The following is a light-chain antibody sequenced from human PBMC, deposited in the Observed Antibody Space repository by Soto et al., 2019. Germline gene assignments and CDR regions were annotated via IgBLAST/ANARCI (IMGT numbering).Light chain of an antibody. CDR1: QSVSRW. CDR2: DAS. CDR3: QQYNLYLSYA. J-gene: IGKJ2*01. Sequence: DIQITQSPSTLSASVGDRVTITCSATQSVSRWLAWYQQKPGRAPKLLIYDASTLESGVPSRFSGGGSGTPFSLTISSLQPEDFSTYYCQQYNLYLSYAFGQGTKLQIK. V-gene: IGKV1-5*01.